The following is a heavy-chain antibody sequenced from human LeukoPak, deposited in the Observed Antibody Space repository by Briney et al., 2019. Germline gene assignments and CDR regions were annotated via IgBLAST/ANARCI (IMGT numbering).Heavy chain of an antibody. CDR3: ARDRASDYGGNSDY. D-gene: IGHD4-23*01. J-gene: IGHJ4*02. Sequence: SVKVSCKASGGTFSRYAISWVRQAPGQGLEWMGGIIPISGTTNYAQKFQGRVTMTTDTSTSTAYMELRSLRSDDTAVYYCARDRASDYGGNSDYWGQGTLVTVSS. CDR2: IIPISGTT. V-gene: IGHV1-69*05. CDR1: GGTFSRYA.